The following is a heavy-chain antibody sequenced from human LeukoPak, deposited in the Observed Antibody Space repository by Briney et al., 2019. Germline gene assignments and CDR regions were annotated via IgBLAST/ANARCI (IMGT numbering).Heavy chain of an antibody. Sequence: SVKVSCKASGGTFSSYAISWVRQAPGQGLEWMGGIIPIFGTANYAQKFQGRVTITADKSTSTAYMELSSLRSEDTAVYYCARMVIPQNWYDRYYYYYMDVWGKGTTVTVSS. J-gene: IGHJ6*03. CDR2: IIPIFGTA. CDR1: GGTFSSYA. CDR3: ARMVIPQNWYDRYYYYYMDV. D-gene: IGHD1-14*01. V-gene: IGHV1-69*06.